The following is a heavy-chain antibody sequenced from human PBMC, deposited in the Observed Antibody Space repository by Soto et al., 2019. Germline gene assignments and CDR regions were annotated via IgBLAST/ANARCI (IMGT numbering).Heavy chain of an antibody. V-gene: IGHV3-23*01. J-gene: IGHJ5*01. CDR1: GFSFSSHV. Sequence: EVQLLDSGGDLVQPGGSLRLSCAASGFSFSSHVMSWVRQASGKGLEWVASXSGRXXXXXXXXXXXXXFIXSRDNXXXXXXXXXXXLRVEDTAVYYCAKGWCDSWGQGTLVTVSS. CDR3: AKGWCDS. CDR2: XSGRXXXX.